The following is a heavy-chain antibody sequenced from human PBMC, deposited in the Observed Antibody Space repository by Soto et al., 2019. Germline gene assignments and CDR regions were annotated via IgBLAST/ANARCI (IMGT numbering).Heavy chain of an antibody. V-gene: IGHV4-4*02. CDR1: GDSMSSSNW. CDR3: ARSTIAPRLFMYPFDS. CDR2: AHHNGRT. J-gene: IGHJ4*02. Sequence: SETLSLTCTVSGDSMSSSNWWNWVRQPPGKGLEWIGEAHHNGRTNYNPSLKSRVTISLDRSQNHYSLRLNSVTAADTAVYYCARSTIAPRLFMYPFDSWGQGTLVTVSS. D-gene: IGHD6-6*01.